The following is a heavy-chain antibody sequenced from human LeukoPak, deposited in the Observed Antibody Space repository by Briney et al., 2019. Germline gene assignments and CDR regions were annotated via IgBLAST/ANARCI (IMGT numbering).Heavy chain of an antibody. J-gene: IGHJ4*02. D-gene: IGHD3-22*01. CDR1: GFTVSSNY. CDR2: IYSGGST. V-gene: IGHV3-53*04. Sequence: PGGSLRLSCAASGFTVSSNYISWVRQAPGKGLGWVSVIYSGGSTYYADSVKGRFTISRHNSKNTLYLQMNSLRAEDTAVDYCAREAEDSSGYYYFDYWGQGTLVTVSS. CDR3: AREAEDSSGYYYFDY.